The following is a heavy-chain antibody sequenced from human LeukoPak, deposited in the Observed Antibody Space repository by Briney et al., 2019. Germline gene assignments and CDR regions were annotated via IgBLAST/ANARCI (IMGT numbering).Heavy chain of an antibody. J-gene: IGHJ4*02. D-gene: IGHD5-24*01. Sequence: ASVKVSCKASGYTFTSYDINWVRQATGQGLEWMGWMNPNSGNTSYAQKFQGRVTMTRNTSISTAYMELSSLRSEDTAVYYCARGRGMATITPLSYWGQGTLVTVSS. V-gene: IGHV1-8*01. CDR2: MNPNSGNT. CDR1: GYTFTSYD. CDR3: ARGRGMATITPLSY.